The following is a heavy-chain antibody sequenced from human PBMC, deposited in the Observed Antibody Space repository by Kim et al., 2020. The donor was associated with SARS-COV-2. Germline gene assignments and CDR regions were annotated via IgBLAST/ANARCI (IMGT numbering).Heavy chain of an antibody. D-gene: IGHD3-10*01. CDR2: IYYSGST. Sequence: SETLSLTCTVSGGSISSSSYYWGWIRQPPGKGLEWIGSIYYSGSTYYNPSLKSRVTISVDTSKNQFSLKLSSVTAADTAVYYCARHSALWFGEFQYYYYYCGMDVWGQGTTVTVSS. CDR1: GGSISSSSYY. J-gene: IGHJ6*02. CDR3: ARHSALWFGEFQYYYYYCGMDV. V-gene: IGHV4-39*01.